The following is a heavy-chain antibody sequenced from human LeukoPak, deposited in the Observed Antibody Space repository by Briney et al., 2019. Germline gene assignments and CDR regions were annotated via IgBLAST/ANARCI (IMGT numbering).Heavy chain of an antibody. D-gene: IGHD3-10*01. CDR3: AKDTLWFGEEGPYYFGY. CDR1: GFTFSSYA. Sequence: GGSLRLSCAASGFTFSSYAMSWVRQAPGKGLEWVSAISGSGGSTYYADSVKGRFTISRDNSKNTLYLQMNSLRAEDTAVYYCAKDTLWFGEEGPYYFGYWGQGTLVTVSS. J-gene: IGHJ4*02. CDR2: ISGSGGST. V-gene: IGHV3-23*01.